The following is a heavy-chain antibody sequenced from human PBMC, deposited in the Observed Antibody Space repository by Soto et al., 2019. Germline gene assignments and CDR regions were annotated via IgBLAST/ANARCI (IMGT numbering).Heavy chain of an antibody. D-gene: IGHD1-20*01. V-gene: IGHV3-15*01. CDR2: VKSKTDGGTT. CDR1: GFAFSNAW. J-gene: IGHJ6*02. CDR3: AKDLGYNWNYYYYYGMDV. Sequence: EVQLVESGGGLIEPGESLRLSCAASGFAFSNAWMSWVRQAPGKGLEWVGRVKSKTDGGTTDYAAPVKGRFTISRDDSKNTLYLQMNSLRAEDTAVYYCAKDLGYNWNYYYYYGMDVWGQGTTVTVSS.